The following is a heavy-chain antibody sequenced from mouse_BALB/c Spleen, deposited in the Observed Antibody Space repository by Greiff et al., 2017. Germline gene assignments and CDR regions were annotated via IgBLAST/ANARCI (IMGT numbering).Heavy chain of an antibody. J-gene: IGHJ3*01. CDR1: GFSLSRYS. Sequence: VQLVESGPGLVAPSQSLSITCTVSGFSLSRYSVHWVRQPPGKGLEWLGMIWGGGSTDYNSALKSRLSISKDNSKSQVFLKMNSLQTDDTAMYYCASHYDYDELFAYWGQGTLVTVSA. D-gene: IGHD2-4*01. CDR3: ASHYDYDELFAY. V-gene: IGHV2-6-4*01. CDR2: IWGGGST.